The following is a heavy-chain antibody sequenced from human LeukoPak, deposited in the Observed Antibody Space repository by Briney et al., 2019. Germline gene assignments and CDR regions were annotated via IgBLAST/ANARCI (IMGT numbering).Heavy chain of an antibody. D-gene: IGHD6-13*01. CDR2: IIPIFGTA. CDR3: ATLGGAAAGTSRNYYHMDV. CDR1: GGTFSSYA. V-gene: IGHV1-69*13. Sequence: SVKVSCKASGGTFSSYAISWVRQAPGQGLEWMGGIIPIFGTANYAQKFQGRVTITADESTSTAYMELSSLRSEDTAVYYCATLGGAAAGTSRNYYHMDVWGKGTTVTISS. J-gene: IGHJ6*03.